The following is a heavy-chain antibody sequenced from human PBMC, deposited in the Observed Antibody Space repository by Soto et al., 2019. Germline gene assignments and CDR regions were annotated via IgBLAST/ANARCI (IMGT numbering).Heavy chain of an antibody. CDR3: SRDAPPVDY. J-gene: IGHJ4*02. CDR1: GYTCSNYG. CDR2: ISAYNGNT. V-gene: IGHV1-18*01. Sequence: QGQLVPSGAAVKRPGASVKVSCKASGYTCSNYGISWVRQAPGQGLAWMGWISAYNGNTKCAQKLQGTVTITTDTSTSTAYMELRSLRSDDTAVYYCSRDAPPVDYWGQGTLVTVSS.